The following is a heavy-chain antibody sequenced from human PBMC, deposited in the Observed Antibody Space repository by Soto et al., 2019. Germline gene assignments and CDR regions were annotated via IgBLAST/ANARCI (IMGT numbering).Heavy chain of an antibody. CDR1: GGSISRGYYY. D-gene: IGHD6-13*01. CDR3: ARRPAAGPVDY. Sequence: QVQLQESGPGLVKSSQTLSLTCTVSGGSISRGYYYWSWIRQHPGKGLEWIAYIYYNGTTSYNPSLNSRVTVSRDTSKNQFSLDLTSVTAADTAVYYCARRPAAGPVDYWGQGTLVTVSP. J-gene: IGHJ4*02. CDR2: IYYNGTT. V-gene: IGHV4-31*03.